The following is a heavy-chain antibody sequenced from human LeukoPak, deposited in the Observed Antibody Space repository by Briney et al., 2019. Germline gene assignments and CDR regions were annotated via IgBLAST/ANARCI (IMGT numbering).Heavy chain of an antibody. D-gene: IGHD3-10*01. CDR3: ASYNYGSGTYYNKGYFDY. CDR1: GGSISSYY. Sequence: SETLSLTCTVSGGSISSYYWSWIRQPPGKGLECIGYIYYGGSTNYNPSLKSRVTISVDTSKSQFSLRLSSVTAADTAVYYCASYNYGSGTYYNKGYFDYWGQGTLVTVSS. J-gene: IGHJ4*02. CDR2: IYYGGST. V-gene: IGHV4-59*01.